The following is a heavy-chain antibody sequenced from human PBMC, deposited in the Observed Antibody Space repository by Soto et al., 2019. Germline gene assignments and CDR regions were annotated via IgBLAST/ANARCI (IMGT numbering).Heavy chain of an antibody. D-gene: IGHD2-15*01. J-gene: IGHJ3*02. CDR3: ATAIVDDAFDI. CDR2: INAGNGNT. CDR1: GYTFTSYA. V-gene: IGHV1-3*01. Sequence: ASVKVSCRASGYTFTSYAMHWVRQAPGQRLEWMGWINAGNGNTKYSQKFQGRVTITRDTSASTAYMELSSLRSEDTAVYYCATAIVDDAFDIWGRGTRVTVSS.